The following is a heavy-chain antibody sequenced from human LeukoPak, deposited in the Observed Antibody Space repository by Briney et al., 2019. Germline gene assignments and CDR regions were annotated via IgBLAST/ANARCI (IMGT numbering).Heavy chain of an antibody. CDR2: IYDSGST. CDR1: GGSIRGYY. D-gene: IGHD5/OR15-5a*01. CDR3: ARHVSVALGC. Sequence: PSETLSLTCTVSGGSIRGYYWSWIRQPPGKGLEWIGYIYDSGSTNYNPSLKSRVTISVDTSKNQFSLKVSSVTAADTAVYYCARHVSVALGCWGQGTLVTVSS. V-gene: IGHV4-59*08. J-gene: IGHJ4*02.